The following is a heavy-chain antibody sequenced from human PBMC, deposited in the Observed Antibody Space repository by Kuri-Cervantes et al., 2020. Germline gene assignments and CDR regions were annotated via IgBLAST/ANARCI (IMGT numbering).Heavy chain of an antibody. V-gene: IGHV4-61*01. Sequence: SETLSLTCTVSGGSVSSGSYYWSWIRQPPGKGLEWIGYIYYSGSTNYNPSLKSRVTISVDTSKNQFSLKLSSVTAADTAVYYCARQRGSPSFDYWGQGTLVTVSS. CDR2: IYYSGST. D-gene: IGHD1-1*01. CDR3: ARQRGSPSFDY. J-gene: IGHJ4*02. CDR1: GGSVSSGSYY.